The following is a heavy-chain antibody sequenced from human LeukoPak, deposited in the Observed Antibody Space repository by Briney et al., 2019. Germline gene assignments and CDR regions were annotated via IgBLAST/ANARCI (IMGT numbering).Heavy chain of an antibody. D-gene: IGHD4-17*01. CDR1: GYTFTGYY. Sequence: ASVTVSCKASGYTFTGYYMHWLRQAPGQGLEGMGWINPNSGGTNYAQKFQGRVTMTRDTSISTAYMELSRLRSDDTAVYYCARDYPLAYGVPGEASSDYWGQGTLVTVSS. J-gene: IGHJ4*02. V-gene: IGHV1-2*02. CDR2: INPNSGGT. CDR3: ARDYPLAYGVPGEASSDY.